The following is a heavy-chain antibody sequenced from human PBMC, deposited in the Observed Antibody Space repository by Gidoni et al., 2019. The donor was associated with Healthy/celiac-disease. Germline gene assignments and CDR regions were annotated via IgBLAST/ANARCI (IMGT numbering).Heavy chain of an antibody. J-gene: IGHJ5*02. Sequence: QLQLQESGPGLVKPSETLSLTCTVSGGSISSSSYYWGWIRQPPGKGLEWIGSIYYSGSTYYNPSLKSRVTISVDTSKNQFSLKLSSVTAADTAVYYCARHLVRAAAQWFDPWGQGTLVTVSS. CDR2: IYYSGST. D-gene: IGHD2-15*01. CDR3: ARHLVRAAAQWFDP. CDR1: GGSISSSSYY. V-gene: IGHV4-39*01.